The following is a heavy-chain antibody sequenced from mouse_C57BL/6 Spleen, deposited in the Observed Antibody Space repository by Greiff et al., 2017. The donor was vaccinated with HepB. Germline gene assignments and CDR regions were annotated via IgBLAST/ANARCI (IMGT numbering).Heavy chain of an antibody. D-gene: IGHD2-4*01. CDR2: IYPRSGNT. J-gene: IGHJ3*01. CDR3: TRNDYDESPFAY. V-gene: IGHV1-81*01. CDR1: GYTFTSYG. Sequence: LQESGAELARPGASVKLSCKASGYTFTSYGISWVKQRTGQGLEWIGEIYPRSGNTYYNEKFKGKATLTADKSSSTAYMELRRLTSEDSAVYFCTRNDYDESPFAYWGQGTLVTVSA.